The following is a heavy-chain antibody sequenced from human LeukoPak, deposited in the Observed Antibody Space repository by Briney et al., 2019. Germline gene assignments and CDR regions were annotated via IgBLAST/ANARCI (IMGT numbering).Heavy chain of an antibody. Sequence: PGGSLRLSCAASGFTFSSYAMHWVRQAPGKGLEGVAVISYDGSNKYYADSVKGRFTISRDNSKKTLYLHLNSLRVEDAAVYYCARGSLEWLWDYYYMDVWGKGTTVTVTS. CDR2: ISYDGSNK. V-gene: IGHV3-30-3*01. D-gene: IGHD3-3*01. J-gene: IGHJ6*03. CDR1: GFTFSSYA. CDR3: ARGSLEWLWDYYYMDV.